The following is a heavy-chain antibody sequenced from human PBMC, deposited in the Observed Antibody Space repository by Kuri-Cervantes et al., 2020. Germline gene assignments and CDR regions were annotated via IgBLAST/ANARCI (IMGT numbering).Heavy chain of an antibody. D-gene: IGHD3-10*01. Sequence: SVKVSCKASGGTFSDYAISWVRQAPGQGPEWMGGIIPIFGSASYAQKFQGRVTITTDESTSTAYMELSSLRSEDTAVYYCAGVLSGSLASYYYYMDVWGKGTTVTVSS. CDR3: AGVLSGSLASYYYYMDV. CDR1: GGTFSDYA. CDR2: IIPIFGSA. J-gene: IGHJ6*03. V-gene: IGHV1-69*05.